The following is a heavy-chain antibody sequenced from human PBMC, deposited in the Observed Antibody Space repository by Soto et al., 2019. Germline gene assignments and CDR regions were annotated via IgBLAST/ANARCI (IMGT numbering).Heavy chain of an antibody. Sequence: VVSLILSCAASGVTFISYIIKVLLQAPVKGLEWVSYISSSSSTIYHADSVKCRFTISRDNAKNSLYLQMNSLRDEDTAVYYCARDLAYTCNNFGMAVWGQGNPVTVSS. D-gene: IGHD1-20*01. V-gene: IGHV3-48*02. CDR3: ARDLAYTCNNFGMAV. CDR1: GVTFISYI. J-gene: IGHJ6*01. CDR2: ISSSSSTI.